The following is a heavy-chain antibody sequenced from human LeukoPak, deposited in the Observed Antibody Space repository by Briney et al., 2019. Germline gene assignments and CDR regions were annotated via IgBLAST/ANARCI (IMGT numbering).Heavy chain of an antibody. D-gene: IGHD2-8*01. J-gene: IGHJ4*02. CDR2: MFGATT. CDR1: GIILSNSA. Sequence: GGSLRLSCEASGIILSNSAMSWVRQAPGKGLEWVSAMFGATTYYADSVRGRFTLSRDNSKNTLYLQMNSLTAEDTAVYYCAMDGVSARLEKWGQGALGTVSS. V-gene: IGHV3-23*01. CDR3: AMDGVSARLEK.